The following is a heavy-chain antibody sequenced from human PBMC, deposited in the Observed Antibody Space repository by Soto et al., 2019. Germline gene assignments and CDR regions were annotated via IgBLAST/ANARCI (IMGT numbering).Heavy chain of an antibody. V-gene: IGHV1-69*04. CDR1: GGSLSNYG. CDR2: VNPILSMS. Sequence: ASVKVSCKASGGSLSNYGINWVRQAPGLGLEWMGRVNPILSMSNYAQKFQGRVTMTADKSTSTAYMELRSLRSEDTAFYYCATSYGSGYRAFDYWGQGALVTVSS. CDR3: ATSYGSGYRAFDY. D-gene: IGHD3-10*01. J-gene: IGHJ4*02.